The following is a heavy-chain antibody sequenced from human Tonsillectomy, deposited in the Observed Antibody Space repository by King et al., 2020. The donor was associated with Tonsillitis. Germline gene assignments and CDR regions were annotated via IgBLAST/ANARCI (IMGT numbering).Heavy chain of an antibody. J-gene: IGHJ4*02. CDR2: ISQGGNNK. Sequence: VQLVESGGGVVQPGRSLRLSCAASGFTFNTYSIHWVRQAPGKGLEWVAVISQGGNNKYYADSVRGRFTISRDSSKKTLYLQMNSLRAEDTAVYYCAREANYHDSSGLDYWGQGTLVTVSS. V-gene: IGHV3-30*04. CDR1: GFTFNTYS. CDR3: AREANYHDSSGLDY. D-gene: IGHD3-22*01.